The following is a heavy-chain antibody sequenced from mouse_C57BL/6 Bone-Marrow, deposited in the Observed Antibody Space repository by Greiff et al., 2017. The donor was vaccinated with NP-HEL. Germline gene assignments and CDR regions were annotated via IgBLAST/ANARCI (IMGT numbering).Heavy chain of an antibody. V-gene: IGHV2-5*01. CDR1: GFSLTSYG. J-gene: IGHJ1*03. Sequence: QVQLKESGPGLVQPSQSLSITCTVSGFSLTSYGVHWVRQSPGKGLEWLGVIWRGGSTDYNAAFMSRLSITKDNSKSQVFFKMNSLQADDTAIYYCAALYDYDEGRWYFDVWGTGTTVTVSS. CDR2: IWRGGST. D-gene: IGHD2-4*01. CDR3: AALYDYDEGRWYFDV.